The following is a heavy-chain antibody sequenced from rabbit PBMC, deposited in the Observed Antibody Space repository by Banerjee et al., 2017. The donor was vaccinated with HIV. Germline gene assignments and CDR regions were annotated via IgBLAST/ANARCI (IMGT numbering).Heavy chain of an antibody. D-gene: IGHD8-1*01. CDR3: ARDLVVVIGWNFGL. CDR1: GFSFSNKYV. Sequence: QSLEESGGDLVKPGASLTLTCTASGFSFSNKYVMCWVRQAPGKGLEWIACINTSSGNTVYATWAKGRFTISRTSSTTVALQMTSLTAADTATYFCARDLVVVIGWNFGLRGPGTLVTVS. V-gene: IGHV1S40*01. CDR2: INTSSGNT. J-gene: IGHJ4*01.